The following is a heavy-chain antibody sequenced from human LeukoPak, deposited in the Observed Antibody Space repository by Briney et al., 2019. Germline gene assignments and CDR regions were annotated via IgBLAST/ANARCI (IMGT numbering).Heavy chain of an antibody. CDR1: GGSFSGYY. V-gene: IGHV4-34*01. Sequence: SETLSLTCAVYGGSFSGYYWSWIRQPPGKGLEWIGEINDSGSTNYNPSLKSRVNISVDTSKNQFSVRLSSVTAADTAVYYCARGRVTFDYWGQETLVTVSS. D-gene: IGHD2-8*01. CDR3: ARGRVTFDY. CDR2: INDSGST. J-gene: IGHJ4*02.